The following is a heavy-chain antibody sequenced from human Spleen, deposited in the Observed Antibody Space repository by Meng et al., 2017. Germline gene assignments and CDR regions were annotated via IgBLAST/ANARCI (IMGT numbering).Heavy chain of an antibody. D-gene: IGHD6-13*01. CDR1: GGSISSSYW. V-gene: IGHV4-4*02. J-gene: IGHJ4*02. Sequence: QVQLLESGPGLVKPSVTLSLTCAVSGGSISSSYWWSWVRQPPGKGLEWIGEIYHSGSTNYNPSLESRVTISVDKSKNQFSLNLSSVTAADTAVYYCARRIAASGTRGHFDYWGQGTLVTVSS. CDR3: ARRIAASGTRGHFDY. CDR2: IYHSGST.